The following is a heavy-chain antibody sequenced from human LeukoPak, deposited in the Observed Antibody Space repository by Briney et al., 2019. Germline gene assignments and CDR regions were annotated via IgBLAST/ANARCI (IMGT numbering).Heavy chain of an antibody. Sequence: GGSLRLSCAASGFTFSSYGMHWVRQAPGKGLEWVAFIRYDGSNKYYADSVKGRFTISRDNSKNTLYLQMNSLRAEDTAVYYCAKDLVYSSSTFDYWGQGTLVTVS. CDR3: AKDLVYSSSTFDY. CDR2: IRYDGSNK. D-gene: IGHD6-6*01. V-gene: IGHV3-30*02. J-gene: IGHJ4*02. CDR1: GFTFSSYG.